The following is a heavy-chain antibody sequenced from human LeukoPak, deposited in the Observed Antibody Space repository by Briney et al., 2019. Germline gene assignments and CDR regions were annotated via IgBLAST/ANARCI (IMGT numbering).Heavy chain of an antibody. CDR2: ISGSGGST. D-gene: IGHD3-10*01. V-gene: IGHV3-23*01. CDR3: AKPYYYGSGAMDV. Sequence: GGSLRLSCAASGFTFSSYAMSWVRQAPGRGLEWVSAISGSGGSTYYADSVKGRFTISRDNSKNTLYLQMNSLRAEDTAVYYCAKPYYYGSGAMDVWGKGTTVTVSS. J-gene: IGHJ6*03. CDR1: GFTFSSYA.